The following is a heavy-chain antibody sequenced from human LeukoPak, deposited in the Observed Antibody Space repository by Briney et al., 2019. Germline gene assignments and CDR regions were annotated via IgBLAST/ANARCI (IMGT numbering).Heavy chain of an antibody. D-gene: IGHD3-22*01. CDR3: TRLRRNSDKSGFYYYYDY. Sequence: GGSLRLSCAASGLTFSSFSFNWVRQGPGKGLEWVSSINTVASYIYYADSVKGRFTISRDNAKNSLYLQMNSLRAEDTGVYYCTRLRRNSDKSGFYYYYDYWGQGTLVTVSS. V-gene: IGHV3-21*06. CDR2: INTVASYI. J-gene: IGHJ4*02. CDR1: GLTFSSFS.